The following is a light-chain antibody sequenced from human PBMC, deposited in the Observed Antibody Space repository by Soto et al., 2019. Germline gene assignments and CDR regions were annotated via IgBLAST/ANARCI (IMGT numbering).Light chain of an antibody. CDR2: AAS. CDR3: QPYYSFHCT. V-gene: IGKV1D-8*01. Sequence: VIWMTHSRSLLSASTGDRVTISCRMSQGIGSYLAWYQQKQGKAPELLIYAASTLQSGVPSRFSGSGSGTSWAVAISCLQSEDFQTYYCQPYYSFHCTFGQGTYVDIK. CDR1: QGIGSY. J-gene: IGKJ1*01.